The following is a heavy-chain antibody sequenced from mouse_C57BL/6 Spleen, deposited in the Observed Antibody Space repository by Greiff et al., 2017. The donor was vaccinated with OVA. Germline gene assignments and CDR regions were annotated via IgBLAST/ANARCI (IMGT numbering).Heavy chain of an antibody. CDR3: ARHLTAQATLYYAMDY. D-gene: IGHD3-2*02. CDR1: GYSFTDYN. V-gene: IGHV1-39*01. J-gene: IGHJ4*01. CDR2: INPNYGTT. Sequence: EVKLMESGPELVKPGASVKISCKASGYSFTDYNMNWVKQSNGKSLEWIGVINPNYGTTSYNQKFKGKATLTVDQSSSTAYMQLNSLTSEDSAVYYCARHLTAQATLYYAMDYWGQGTSVTVSS.